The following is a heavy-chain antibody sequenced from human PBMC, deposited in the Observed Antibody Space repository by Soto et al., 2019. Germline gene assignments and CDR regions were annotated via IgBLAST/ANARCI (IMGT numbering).Heavy chain of an antibody. Sequence: GGSLRLSCAASGFTFSSYGMNWVRQAPGKGLEWVSSISSSSSYIYYADSVKGRFTISRDNAKNSLYLQMNSLRAEDTAVYYCARVPTIFGVEGREYYYYYYMDVWGKGTTVTVSS. D-gene: IGHD3-3*01. V-gene: IGHV3-21*01. CDR2: ISSSSSYI. CDR1: GFTFSSYG. CDR3: ARVPTIFGVEGREYYYYYYMDV. J-gene: IGHJ6*03.